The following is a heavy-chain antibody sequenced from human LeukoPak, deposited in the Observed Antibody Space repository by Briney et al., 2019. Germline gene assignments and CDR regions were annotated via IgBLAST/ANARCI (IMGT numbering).Heavy chain of an antibody. D-gene: IGHD3-3*01. CDR3: ARGSPRPLPSYDFWSGYFY. V-gene: IGHV4-34*01. J-gene: IGHJ4*02. Sequence: GSLRLSCAASGFTFSSYAMSWIRQPPGKGLEWIGEINHSGSTNYNPSLKSRVTISVDTSKNQFSLKLSSVTAADTAVYYCARGSPRPLPSYDFWSGYFYWGQGTLVTVSS. CDR2: INHSGST. CDR1: GFTFSSYA.